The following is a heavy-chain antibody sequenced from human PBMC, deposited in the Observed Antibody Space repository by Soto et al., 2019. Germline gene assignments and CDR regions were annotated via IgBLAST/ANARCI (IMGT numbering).Heavy chain of an antibody. CDR1: GGSVSSGSYY. J-gene: IGHJ5*02. CDR3: ARSTYYYDSSGYYQNWFDP. V-gene: IGHV4-61*01. D-gene: IGHD3-22*01. CDR2: IYYSGST. Sequence: SETLSLTCTVSGGSVSSGSYYWSWVRQPPGKGLEWIGYIYYSGSTNYNPSLKSRVTISVDTSKNQFSLKLSSVTAADTAVYYCARSTYYYDSSGYYQNWFDPWGQGTLVTVSS.